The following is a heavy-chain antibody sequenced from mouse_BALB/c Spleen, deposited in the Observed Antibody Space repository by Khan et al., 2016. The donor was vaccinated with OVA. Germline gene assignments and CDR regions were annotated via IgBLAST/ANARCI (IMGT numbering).Heavy chain of an antibody. CDR3: TRGSGKFRFAY. Sequence: QVQLQQSGVELVRPGVSVKISCKGGGYTFTDFAIHWVKQSHSKSLEWIGVISTYYGDPTYNQKFKDKATMTVDKSSSTAYMELGRLTSEDSAICYCTRGSGKFRFAYWGQGTLVTVSA. D-gene: IGHD1-3*01. V-gene: IGHV1S137*01. CDR1: GYTFTDFA. CDR2: ISTYYGDP. J-gene: IGHJ3*01.